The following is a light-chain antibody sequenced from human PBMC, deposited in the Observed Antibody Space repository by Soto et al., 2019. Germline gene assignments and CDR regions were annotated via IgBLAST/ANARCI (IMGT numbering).Light chain of an antibody. Sequence: QSALTQPASVSGSPGQSITISCIGTSSDVGNYNFVSWYQHHPGKAPRLIISEVSNRPSGIPSRFSGSKSGNTASLTISGLRAEDAAHYYCCSYTRSDTLLFGGGTQLTVL. CDR2: EVS. CDR1: SSDVGNYNF. V-gene: IGLV2-23*02. CDR3: CSYTRSDTLL. J-gene: IGLJ7*01.